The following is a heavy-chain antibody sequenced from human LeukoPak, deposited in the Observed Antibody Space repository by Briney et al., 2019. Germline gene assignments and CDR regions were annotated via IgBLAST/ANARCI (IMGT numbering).Heavy chain of an antibody. J-gene: IGHJ4*02. D-gene: IGHD2-8*02. Sequence: GGSLTLSCAASGFTFYMYAMSWVRQAPGNGLEWVASMCGTAGCTFYPDSVKGRFTISRDNSKNTLYLQMNSLRAEDTAAYYCAKPKHALVGPFDYWGQGTLVTVSS. CDR2: MCGTAGCT. V-gene: IGHV3-23*01. CDR3: AKPKHALVGPFDY. CDR1: GFTFYMYA.